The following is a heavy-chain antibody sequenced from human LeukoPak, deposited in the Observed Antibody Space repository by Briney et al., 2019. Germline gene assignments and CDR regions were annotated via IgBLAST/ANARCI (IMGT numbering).Heavy chain of an antibody. CDR1: GITFSTYA. Sequence: PGGSLRLSCAASGITFSTYAMTWVRQAPGKGLEWVSTISGSGGSTYYADSVKGRFTISRDNSKNTLYLQMNSLRAEDTAVYYCARDRYYYDSSGYSRTDAFDIWGQGTMVTVSS. J-gene: IGHJ3*02. V-gene: IGHV3-23*01. CDR2: ISGSGGST. D-gene: IGHD3-22*01. CDR3: ARDRYYYDSSGYSRTDAFDI.